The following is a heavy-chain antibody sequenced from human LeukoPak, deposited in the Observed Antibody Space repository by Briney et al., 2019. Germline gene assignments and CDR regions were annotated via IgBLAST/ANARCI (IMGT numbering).Heavy chain of an antibody. CDR2: ISYHGSSK. Sequence: HPGRALRLSCAASGFTFSSYGMHWVRQAPGKGLEWVAVISYHGSSKYYAYSVKGRFTISRDNSENTLYLQMDSLRAEDTAVYYCAKKGEMGVVPAALDYWGRGTLVTVST. V-gene: IGHV3-30*18. J-gene: IGHJ4*02. CDR3: AKKGEMGVVPAALDY. CDR1: GFTFSSYG. D-gene: IGHD2-2*01.